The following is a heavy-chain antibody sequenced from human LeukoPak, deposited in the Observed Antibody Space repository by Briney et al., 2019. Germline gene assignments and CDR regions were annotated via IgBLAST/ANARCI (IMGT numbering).Heavy chain of an antibody. CDR2: ISTSGST. Sequence: SETLSLTCTVSGGSISSYYWSWIRQPAGKGLESIGHISTSGSTNYNPPLKSRVTMSVDTSKNQFSLKLSSVTAADTAVYYCARGDGYNPSGAYYYYMDVWGKGTTVTISS. D-gene: IGHD5-24*01. V-gene: IGHV4-4*07. CDR3: ARGDGYNPSGAYYYYMDV. J-gene: IGHJ6*03. CDR1: GGSISSYY.